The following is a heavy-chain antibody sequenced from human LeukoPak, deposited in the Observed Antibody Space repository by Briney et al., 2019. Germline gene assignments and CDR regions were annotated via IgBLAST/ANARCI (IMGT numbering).Heavy chain of an antibody. CDR2: IYYSGST. Sequence: PSETLSLTCTVSGGSISSYYWSWIRQPPGKGLEWIGYIYYSGSTNYNPSLKSRVTISVDTSKNQFSLKLSSVTAADTAVYYCARALAARGGYMDVWGKGTTVIVSS. CDR3: ARALAARGGYMDV. D-gene: IGHD6-13*01. V-gene: IGHV4-59*01. CDR1: GGSISSYY. J-gene: IGHJ6*03.